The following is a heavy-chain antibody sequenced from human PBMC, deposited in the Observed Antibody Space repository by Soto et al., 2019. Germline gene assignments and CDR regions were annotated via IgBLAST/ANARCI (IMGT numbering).Heavy chain of an antibody. CDR2: IYHSGST. Sequence: QVLLQESGPGLVKPSGTLSLTCVVSGGAISSNNWWSWVRQPPGKGLEWIGEIYHSGSTNYNASLRSRDPLLVDMSKSRFPLKLPFVTTADSAVYYCARAKYYDFGSGSPRRYGMDVWGQGTTVTVSS. D-gene: IGHD3-3*01. J-gene: IGHJ6*02. CDR3: ARAKYYDFGSGSPRRYGMDV. V-gene: IGHV4-4*02. CDR1: GGAISSNNW.